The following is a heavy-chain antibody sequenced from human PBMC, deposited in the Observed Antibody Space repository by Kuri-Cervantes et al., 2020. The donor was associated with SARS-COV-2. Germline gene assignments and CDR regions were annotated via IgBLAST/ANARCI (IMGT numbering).Heavy chain of an antibody. V-gene: IGHV1-2*02. CDR3: ARVPPVNFGNYAPDY. Sequence: ASVKVSCKASGYTFTGYYMHWVRQAPGQGLEWMGWINPNSGGTSYAQKFQGRVTMTRDTSISTAYMELSRLRSDDTAVYYCARVPPVNFGNYAPDYWGQGTLVTVSS. CDR2: INPNSGGT. CDR1: GYTFTGYY. J-gene: IGHJ4*02. D-gene: IGHD1-7*01.